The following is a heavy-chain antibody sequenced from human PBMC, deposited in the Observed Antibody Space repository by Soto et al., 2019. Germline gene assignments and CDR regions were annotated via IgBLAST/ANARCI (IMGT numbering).Heavy chain of an antibody. CDR2: MNPNSGNT. J-gene: IGHJ5*02. V-gene: IGHV1-8*01. Sequence: QVQLVQSGAEVKKPGASVKVSCKASGYTFTSYDINWVRQATGQGLERMGWMNPNSGNTAYAHKFLGRVTMTRNTSISTAYMELSSLRSADTAVYYCARERTRGFDPWGQGTLVTVSS. CDR3: ARERTRGFDP. CDR1: GYTFTSYD.